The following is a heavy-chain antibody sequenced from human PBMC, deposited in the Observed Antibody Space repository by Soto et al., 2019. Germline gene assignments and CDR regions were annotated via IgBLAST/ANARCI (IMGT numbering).Heavy chain of an antibody. J-gene: IGHJ4*02. CDR2: IFHDGTA. Sequence: SETLSLTCAVSGVSISSGNWWTWVRQSPQRGLEYIGEIFHDGTANYYPSFERRVAISVDTSKNQFSLKLTSVTAADTAIYFCARLVYDTRLNYMYFDFWGQGTRVTVSS. CDR3: ARLVYDTRLNYMYFDF. CDR1: GVSISSGNW. V-gene: IGHV4-4*02. D-gene: IGHD3-10*01.